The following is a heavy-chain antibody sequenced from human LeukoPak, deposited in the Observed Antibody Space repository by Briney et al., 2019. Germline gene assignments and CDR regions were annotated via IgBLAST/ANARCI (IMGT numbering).Heavy chain of an antibody. CDR2: IYHTGYT. J-gene: IGHJ4*02. Sequence: KPSETPSLTCSVSNDSIRNYYWSWIRQPPGKALEWIGYIYHTGYTNYNPSLKSRLTMSIDTSKNQFSLNLNSVTAADTAVYYCARGNYGSGSYYVVDFDYWGQGTLVTVSS. CDR3: ARGNYGSGSYYVVDFDY. V-gene: IGHV4-59*01. CDR1: NDSIRNYY. D-gene: IGHD3-10*01.